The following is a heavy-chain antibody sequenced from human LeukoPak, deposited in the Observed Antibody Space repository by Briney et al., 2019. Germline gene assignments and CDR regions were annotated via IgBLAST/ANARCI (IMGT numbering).Heavy chain of an antibody. V-gene: IGHV3-30*18. Sequence: GGSLRLSCAASGFSFSSYGMHWVRQAPGKGLEWVAVISYDGSNEYFADSVKGRFTISRDNSKNTLYLQMNSLRAEDTAVYYCAKANVVAAMADWFDPWGQGTLATVSP. CDR1: GFSFSSYG. CDR2: ISYDGSNE. CDR3: AKANVVAAMADWFDP. J-gene: IGHJ5*02. D-gene: IGHD2-15*01.